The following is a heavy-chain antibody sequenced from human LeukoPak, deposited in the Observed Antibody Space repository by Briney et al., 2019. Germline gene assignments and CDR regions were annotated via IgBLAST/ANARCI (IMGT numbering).Heavy chain of an antibody. CDR2: IYYSGST. D-gene: IGHD6-13*01. CDR3: ARSYSSSWGFGY. J-gene: IGHJ4*02. Sequence: SETLSLTCTVSGGSISSYYWSWIRQPPGKGLEWIGYIYYSGSTNYNPSLKSRVTISVDTSKNQFSLKLSSVTAADTAVYYCARSYSSSWGFGYWGQGPLVTVSS. V-gene: IGHV4-59*01. CDR1: GGSISSYY.